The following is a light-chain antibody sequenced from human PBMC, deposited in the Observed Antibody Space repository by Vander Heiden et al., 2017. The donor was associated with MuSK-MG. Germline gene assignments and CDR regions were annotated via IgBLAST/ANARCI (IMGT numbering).Light chain of an antibody. Sequence: EIVMTQSPATLSVSPGERATLSCRASQSVSSNLAWYQQKPGQAPRLLIYGASTRATGIPARFSGSGYGTEFTLTISSLQSEDFAVYYCQQYNNWLVYTFGQGTKLEIK. CDR3: QQYNNWLVYT. J-gene: IGKJ2*01. CDR2: GAS. CDR1: QSVSSN. V-gene: IGKV3-15*01.